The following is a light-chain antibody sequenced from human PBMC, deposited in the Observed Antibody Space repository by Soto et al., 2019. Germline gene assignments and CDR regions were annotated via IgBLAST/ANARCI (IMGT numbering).Light chain of an antibody. Sequence: QSVLTQPPSVSAARGQKVTISCSGSSSNIGNNYVSWYQQLPGTAPKLLIYDNNKRPSGIPDRFSGSKSGTSATLGITGLQTGDEADYYCGTWDSSLSAAVFGGGTKVTVL. CDR2: DNN. CDR3: GTWDSSLSAAV. CDR1: SSNIGNNY. J-gene: IGLJ2*01. V-gene: IGLV1-51*01.